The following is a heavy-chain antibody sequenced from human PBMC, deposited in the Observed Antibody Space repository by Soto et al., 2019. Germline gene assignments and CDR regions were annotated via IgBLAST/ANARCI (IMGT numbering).Heavy chain of an antibody. J-gene: IGHJ4*02. CDR1: GFTFSSYA. Sequence: PGGSLRLSCAASGFTFSSYAMSWVRQAPGKGLEWVSAISGSGGSTYYADSVKGRFTISRDNSKNTLYLQMNSLRAEDTAVYYCARDALNKFGERWYYFDYWGQGTLVTVSS. CDR3: ARDALNKFGERWYYFDY. D-gene: IGHD3-10*01. CDR2: ISGSGGST. V-gene: IGHV3-23*01.